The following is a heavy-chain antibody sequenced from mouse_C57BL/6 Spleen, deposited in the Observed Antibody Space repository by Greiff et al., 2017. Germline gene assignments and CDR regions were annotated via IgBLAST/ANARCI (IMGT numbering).Heavy chain of an antibody. V-gene: IGHV1-81*01. CDR2: IYPRSGNT. CDR3: ARREDDYEGFAY. J-gene: IGHJ3*01. D-gene: IGHD2-4*01. Sequence: QVQLQQSGAELARPGASVKLSCKASGYTFTSYGISWVKQRTGQGLEWIGEIYPRSGNTYYNEKFKGKATLTADKSSSTAYMELRSLTSEDSAVYFCARREDDYEGFAYWGQGTLVTVSA. CDR1: GYTFTSYG.